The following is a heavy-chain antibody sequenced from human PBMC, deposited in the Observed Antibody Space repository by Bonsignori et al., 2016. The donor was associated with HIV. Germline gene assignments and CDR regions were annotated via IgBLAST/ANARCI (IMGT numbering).Heavy chain of an antibody. J-gene: IGHJ4*02. D-gene: IGHD3-16*01. CDR3: ARESVGGSASFDY. V-gene: IGHV4-4*07. CDR1: AGSISAYY. Sequence: SETLSLTCTVSAGSISAYYWSWIRQPAGKGLEWIGRIFASGLSDHNPSLKSRVTMSIDTSKNQFSLKLTSATAADTAVYYCARESVGGSASFDYWGPGNPGHRLL. CDR2: IFASGLS.